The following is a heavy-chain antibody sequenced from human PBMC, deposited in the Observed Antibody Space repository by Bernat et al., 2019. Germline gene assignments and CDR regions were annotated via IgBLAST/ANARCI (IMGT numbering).Heavy chain of an antibody. Sequence: QVQLVESGGGVVQPGRSLRLSCAASGFTFSSYGMHWVRQAPGKGLEWVAVIWYDGSNKYYADSVKGRFTISRDNSKNTLYLQMNSLRAEDTAVYYCARDLAYRSGGSCATGYWGQGTLVTVSS. CDR1: GFTFSSYG. J-gene: IGHJ4*02. V-gene: IGHV3-33*01. CDR2: IWYDGSNK. CDR3: ARDLAYRSGGSCATGY. D-gene: IGHD2-15*01.